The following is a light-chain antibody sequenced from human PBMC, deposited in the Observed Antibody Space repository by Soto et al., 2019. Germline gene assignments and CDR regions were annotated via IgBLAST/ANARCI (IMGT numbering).Light chain of an antibody. CDR2: DVN. CDR3: CSYIGSYSYV. J-gene: IGLJ1*01. V-gene: IGLV2-11*01. Sequence: QSALTQPRSVSGSPGQSVTISCTGTSSYVGNYNSVSWYQHHPGKAPKLMIYDVNKWPSGVPDRFSGPKSGNTASLTISGLQAEDEADYYCCSYIGSYSYVFGTGTKVTVL. CDR1: SSYVGNYNS.